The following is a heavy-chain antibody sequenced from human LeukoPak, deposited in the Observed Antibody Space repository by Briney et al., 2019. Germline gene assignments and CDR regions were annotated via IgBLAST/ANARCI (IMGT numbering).Heavy chain of an antibody. V-gene: IGHV3-20*04. CDR3: ARAPQDYYDSSGYLFDY. CDR2: INWNGGST. D-gene: IGHD3-22*01. CDR1: GFTFDDYG. Sequence: GGSLRLSCAASGFTFDDYGMSWVRQAPGKGLEWVFGINWNGGSTGYADSVKGRFTISRDNAKNSLYLQMNSLRAEDTALYYCARAPQDYYDSSGYLFDYWGQGTLVTVS. J-gene: IGHJ4*02.